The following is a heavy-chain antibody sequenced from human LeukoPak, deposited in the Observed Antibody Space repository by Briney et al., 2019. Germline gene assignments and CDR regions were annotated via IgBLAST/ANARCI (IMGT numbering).Heavy chain of an antibody. D-gene: IGHD1-26*01. J-gene: IGHJ4*02. CDR3: AKPTRGSGSFLIDY. CDR1: GFTFSSYG. Sequence: GGSLRLSCGASGFTFSSYGMHWVRQAPGKGLEWVAVIWNDGSYEYYGDPVKGRFTISRDNSKNTLYLQMNNLRADDTAVYFCAKPTRGSGSFLIDYWGQGTLVTVSS. V-gene: IGHV3-33*03. CDR2: IWNDGSYE.